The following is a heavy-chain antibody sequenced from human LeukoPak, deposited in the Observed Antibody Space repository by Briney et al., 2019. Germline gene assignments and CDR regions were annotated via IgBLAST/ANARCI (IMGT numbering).Heavy chain of an antibody. CDR3: ARLVLSYGNAFDH. CDR1: GGSISSNSYY. CDR2: INYSGNT. Sequence: SETLSLTCTVSGGSISSNSYYWGWIRQPPGRGLEWIGSINYSGNTYYDSSLKSRVTISVDTSKNHFSLRLSSVTAADTAVYYCARLVLSYGNAFDHWGQGTLVTVSS. D-gene: IGHD3-16*01. V-gene: IGHV4-39*02. J-gene: IGHJ4*02.